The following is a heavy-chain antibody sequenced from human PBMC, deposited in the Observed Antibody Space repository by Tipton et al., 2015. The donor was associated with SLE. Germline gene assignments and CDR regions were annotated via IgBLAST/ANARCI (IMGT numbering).Heavy chain of an antibody. V-gene: IGHV4-31*03. D-gene: IGHD3-3*01. CDR3: ARGDFWSGLDY. Sequence: TLSLTCNVSGGSISSGGYYWSWIRQHPGKGLEWIGYTYYSGSSYYNPSLKSRVTISVDTSKNQFSLKLSSVTAADTAVYYGARGDFWSGLDYWGQGALVTVSS. CDR2: TYYSGSS. J-gene: IGHJ4*02. CDR1: GGSISSGGYY.